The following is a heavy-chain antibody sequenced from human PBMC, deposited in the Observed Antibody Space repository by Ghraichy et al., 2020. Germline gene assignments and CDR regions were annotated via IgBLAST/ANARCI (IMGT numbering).Heavy chain of an antibody. J-gene: IGHJ4*02. D-gene: IGHD6-19*01. CDR3: ARGSSGWNYYFDY. CDR1: GGSISSYY. V-gene: IGHV4-59*01. Sequence: SQTLSLTCAVSGGSISSYYCTWIRQPPGNGLEWIGHFYYSGSTNYNPSLKSRVTISVDTSKNQFSLKLSSVTAADTAVYYCARGSSGWNYYFDYWGQGTLVTVSS. CDR2: FYYSGST.